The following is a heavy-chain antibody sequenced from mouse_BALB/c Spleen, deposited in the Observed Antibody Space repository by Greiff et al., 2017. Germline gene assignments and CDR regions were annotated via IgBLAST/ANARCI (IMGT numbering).Heavy chain of an antibody. CDR1: GYTFTSYW. J-gene: IGHJ4*01. CDR3: TRDSSYAMDY. V-gene: IGHV1-69*02. CDR2: IYPSDSYT. Sequence: VQLQQPGAELVRPGASVKLSCKASGYTFTSYWINWVKPRPGQGLEWIGNIYPSDSYTNYNQKFKDKATLTGDKSSSTAYMQLSSPTSEDSAVYYCTRDSSYAMDYWGQGTSVTVSS.